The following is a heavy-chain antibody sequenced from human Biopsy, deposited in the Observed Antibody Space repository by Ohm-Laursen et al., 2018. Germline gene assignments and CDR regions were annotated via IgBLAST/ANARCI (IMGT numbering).Heavy chain of an antibody. CDR3: ARPTNARAGGAPFDI. CDR2: LWYDGTNK. D-gene: IGHD1-1*01. Sequence: SLRLSCAAFGFSFSSYGMHWVRQAPGKGLEWVAVLWYDGTNKYYADSVKGQFTISRDNSKNTLYLQMNSLRAEDTAMYYCARPTNARAGGAPFDIWGQGTMVTVSS. CDR1: GFSFSSYG. J-gene: IGHJ3*02. V-gene: IGHV3-33*01.